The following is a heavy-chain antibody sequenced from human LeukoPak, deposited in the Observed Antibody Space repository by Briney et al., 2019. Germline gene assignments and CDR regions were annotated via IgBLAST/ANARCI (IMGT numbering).Heavy chain of an antibody. J-gene: IGHJ4*02. CDR3: ARQYSGYDFDY. CDR2: INHSGST. CDR1: GGSFSGYY. Sequence: SETLSLTCAVYGGSFSGYYWSWIRQPPGKGLEWIGEINHSGSTNYNPSLKSRVTISIDTSKNQFSLKLSSVTAADTAVYYCARQYSGYDFDYWGQGTLVTVSS. D-gene: IGHD5-12*01. V-gene: IGHV4-34*01.